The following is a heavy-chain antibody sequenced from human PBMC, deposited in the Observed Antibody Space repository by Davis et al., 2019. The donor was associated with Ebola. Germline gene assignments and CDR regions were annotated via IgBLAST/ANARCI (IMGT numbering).Heavy chain of an antibody. J-gene: IGHJ3*01. CDR2: IGTAGDT. V-gene: IGHV3-13*01. CDR3: AREAALAGAFDV. CDR1: GFTFSSYD. Sequence: PGGSLRLSCAASGFTFSSYDIHWVRQVAGKPLEWVAAIGTAGDTFYPASVEGRFTISRENARNSLYLQMNNLKIEDTAVYYCAREAALAGAFDVWGQGTVVTVFS. D-gene: IGHD6-19*01.